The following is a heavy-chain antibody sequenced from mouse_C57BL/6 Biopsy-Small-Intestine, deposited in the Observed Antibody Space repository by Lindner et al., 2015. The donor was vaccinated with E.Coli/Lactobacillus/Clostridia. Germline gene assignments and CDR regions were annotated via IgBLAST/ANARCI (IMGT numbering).Heavy chain of an antibody. V-gene: IGHV7-3*01. CDR2: IRNKANGYTT. Sequence: VQLQESGGGLLQPGGSLSLSCAASGFTFTDYYMTWVRQPPGKALEWLGFIRNKANGYTTEYSASVKGRFTISRDNSQSILYLQMNALRAEDSATYYCARYIRDGSPHYYAMDYWGQGTSVTVSS. CDR1: GFTFTDYY. J-gene: IGHJ4*01. D-gene: IGHD1-1*01. CDR3: ARYIRDGSPHYYAMDY.